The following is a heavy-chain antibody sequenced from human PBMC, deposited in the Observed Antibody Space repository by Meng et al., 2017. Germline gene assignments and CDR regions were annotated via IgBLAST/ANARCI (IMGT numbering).Heavy chain of an antibody. CDR1: GGSISSGSYY. V-gene: IGHV4-39*07. Sequence: SETLSLTCTVSGGSISSGSYYWSWIRQPAGTGLEWIGSIYYSGSTYYNPSLKSRVTISVDTSKNQFSLKLSSVTAADTAVYYCARDGSSGWHFDYWGQGTLVTVSS. CDR3: ARDGSSGWHFDY. J-gene: IGHJ4*02. CDR2: IYYSGST. D-gene: IGHD6-19*01.